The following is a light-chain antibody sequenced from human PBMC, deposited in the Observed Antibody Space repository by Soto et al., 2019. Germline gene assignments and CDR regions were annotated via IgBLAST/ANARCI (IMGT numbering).Light chain of an antibody. J-gene: IGLJ1*01. Sequence: QSVLTQPASVSGSPGQSITISCTGTSSDIGGYYYVSWYQHHPGKAPKLLIYQVTNRPSRVSNRFSGSKSGNTASLTISGLQADAEADYYCTSYSSSDIFYVFGTGTKLTVL. CDR1: SSDIGGYYY. CDR2: QVT. CDR3: TSYSSSDIFYV. V-gene: IGLV2-14*01.